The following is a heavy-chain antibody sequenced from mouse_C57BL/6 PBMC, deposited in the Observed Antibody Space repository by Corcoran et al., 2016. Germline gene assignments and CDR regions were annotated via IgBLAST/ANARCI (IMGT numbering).Heavy chain of an antibody. D-gene: IGHD1-3*01. Sequence: QIQLVQSGPELKKPGETVKISCKASGYTFTTYGMSWVKQAPGKGLKWMGWINTYSGVPTYADDFKGRFAFSLETSASTVYLQINNLKNEDTATYFCARKVDYWGQGTTLTVSS. CDR1: GYTFTTYG. J-gene: IGHJ2*01. V-gene: IGHV9-3*01. CDR3: ARKVDY. CDR2: INTYSGVP.